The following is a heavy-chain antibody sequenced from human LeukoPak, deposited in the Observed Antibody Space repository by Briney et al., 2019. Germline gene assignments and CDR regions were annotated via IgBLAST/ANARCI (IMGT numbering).Heavy chain of an antibody. CDR3: ARAIFSRGWYLVDY. CDR1: GFPFSSYS. CDR2: ISTRIDYM. V-gene: IGHV3-21*01. Sequence: PGGSLRLSCAASGFPFSSYSMNWVRRAPGRGLEWVSSISTRIDYMYYADSVKGRFTIFRDNAKNSLYLQMNSLRAEDTAVYYCARAIFSRGWYLVDYWGQGTLVTVSS. D-gene: IGHD6-19*01. J-gene: IGHJ4*02.